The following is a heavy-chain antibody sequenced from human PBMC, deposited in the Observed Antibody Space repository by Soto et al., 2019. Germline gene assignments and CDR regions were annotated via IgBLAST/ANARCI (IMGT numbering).Heavy chain of an antibody. D-gene: IGHD3-16*02. CDR3: ARQRDLGELSLYFDY. CDR2: INHSGST. J-gene: IGHJ4*02. V-gene: IGHV4-34*01. Sequence: PSETLSLTCAVYGGSFSGYYWSWIRQPPGKGLEWIGEINHSGSTNYNPSLKSRVTISVDTSKNQFSLKLSSVTAADTAVYYCARQRDLGELSLYFDYWGQGTLVTVSS. CDR1: GGSFSGYY.